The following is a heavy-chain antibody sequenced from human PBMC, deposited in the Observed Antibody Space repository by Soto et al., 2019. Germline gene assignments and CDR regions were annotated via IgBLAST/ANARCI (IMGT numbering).Heavy chain of an antibody. CDR2: ISGSGGST. Sequence: WSSLRLSCAASGFTFSSYAMSWVRQAPGKVLEWVSAISGSGGSTYYADSVKVLFTISRDNSKNTLYLQMNSLRAEDTAVYYCAKDPIYSYGPNWFDPWGQGTLVTVSS. V-gene: IGHV3-23*01. J-gene: IGHJ5*02. D-gene: IGHD5-18*01. CDR1: GFTFSSYA. CDR3: AKDPIYSYGPNWFDP.